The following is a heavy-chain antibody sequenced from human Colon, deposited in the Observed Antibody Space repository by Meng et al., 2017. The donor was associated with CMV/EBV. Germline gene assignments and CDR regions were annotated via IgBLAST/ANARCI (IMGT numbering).Heavy chain of an antibody. CDR1: GYSFTMYD. Sequence: ASVKVSCKTSGYSFTMYDIYWVRQASGQGLEWMGWMNPDSGHTAYAQQFQGRITMTRDTSVTTAYLEITSLRSDDTAVYYCVRGRVVGGGWGQGTLVTVSS. J-gene: IGHJ4*02. V-gene: IGHV1-8*01. CDR2: MNPDSGHT. CDR3: VRGRVVGGG. D-gene: IGHD2-21*01.